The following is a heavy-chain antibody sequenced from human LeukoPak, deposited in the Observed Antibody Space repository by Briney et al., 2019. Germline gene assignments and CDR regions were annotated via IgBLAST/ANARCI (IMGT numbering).Heavy chain of an antibody. CDR1: GGSIDTTSYY. CDR3: ASGAAAPLYYFDY. J-gene: IGHJ4*02. Sequence: PAQTLSLTCTASGGSIDTTSYYWSWIRQPVGQGLKWIGRIYPSGSTNYNPSLKSRLTLSVDKSKNQFSLNLTSVTAADTAIYYCASGAAAPLYYFDYWGQGSLVTVSS. D-gene: IGHD6-13*01. CDR2: IYPSGST. V-gene: IGHV4-61*02.